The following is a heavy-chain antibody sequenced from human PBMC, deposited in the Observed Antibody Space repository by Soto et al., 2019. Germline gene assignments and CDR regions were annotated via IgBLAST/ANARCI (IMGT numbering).Heavy chain of an antibody. CDR3: VRVPERGHNIYSGIMDV. Sequence: SETLSLTCSVSGASMTSTYWNWVRQPAGKGLEWIGRIYTSGATSYNPSLKSRVTVSIDTPKSQFSLKLSSVTAADTAIYYCVRVPERGHNIYSGIMDVWGQGSTVTVSS. CDR1: GASMTSTY. V-gene: IGHV4-4*07. J-gene: IGHJ6*02. CDR2: IYTSGAT. D-gene: IGHD3-10*01.